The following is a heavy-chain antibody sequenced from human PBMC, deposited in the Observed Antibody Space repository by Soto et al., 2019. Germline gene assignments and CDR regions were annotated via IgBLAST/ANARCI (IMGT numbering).Heavy chain of an antibody. CDR1: GFAFTGHP. D-gene: IGHD3-10*01. CDR3: ARRVIGSSRAIDI. V-gene: IGHV3-23*01. J-gene: IGHJ3*02. CDR2: ISDGGDLT. Sequence: GFLRLSCAASGFAFTGHPMSWVRQAPEKGLEWVAGISDGGDLTYNADSVKGRFTISRDNSRNTLYLQMNSMRAEDTAVYYCARRVIGSSRAIDIWGQGTMVTVSS.